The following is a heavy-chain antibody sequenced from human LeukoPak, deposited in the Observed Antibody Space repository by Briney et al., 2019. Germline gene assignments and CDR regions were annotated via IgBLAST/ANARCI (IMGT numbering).Heavy chain of an antibody. D-gene: IGHD3-22*01. CDR3: ARGRHYYDSSGYYYFDY. Sequence: GGSLRLSCAASGFTFSSYGIHWVRQAPGKGLEWVANIKQDGSEKYYVDSVKGRFTISRDNAKNSLYLQMNSLRAEDTAVYYCARGRHYYDSSGYYYFDYWGQGTLVTVSS. V-gene: IGHV3-7*01. CDR1: GFTFSSYG. CDR2: IKQDGSEK. J-gene: IGHJ4*02.